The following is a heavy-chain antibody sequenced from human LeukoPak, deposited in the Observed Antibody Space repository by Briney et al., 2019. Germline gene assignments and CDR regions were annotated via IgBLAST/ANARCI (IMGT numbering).Heavy chain of an antibody. Sequence: GASVKVSCKASGYTFTSYYMHWVRQAPGQGLEWMGIINPSGGSTSYAQKFQGRVTMTRDTSTSTVYMELSSLRSEDTAVYYCARGSITMVRGVMAWFDPWGQGTLVTVSS. V-gene: IGHV1-46*01. CDR3: ARGSITMVRGVMAWFDP. CDR2: INPSGGST. CDR1: GYTFTSYY. J-gene: IGHJ5*02. D-gene: IGHD3-10*01.